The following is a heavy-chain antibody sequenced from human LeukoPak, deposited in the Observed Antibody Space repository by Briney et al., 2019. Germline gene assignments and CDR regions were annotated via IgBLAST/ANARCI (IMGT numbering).Heavy chain of an antibody. V-gene: IGHV6-1*01. CDR3: ARESTPPGQLGIFDF. D-gene: IGHD7-27*01. CDR1: GDSVSSNGVV. CDR2: TYYRPKFYN. J-gene: IGHJ4*02. Sequence: PSQTLSLTCAISGDSVSSNGVVCNWVRQSPSRGLEWLGRTYYRPKFYNDYSSSVRSRITINPDTSKTQFSLQLNSVTPDDTAVYFCARESTPPGQLGIFDFWGQGTLVTVSS.